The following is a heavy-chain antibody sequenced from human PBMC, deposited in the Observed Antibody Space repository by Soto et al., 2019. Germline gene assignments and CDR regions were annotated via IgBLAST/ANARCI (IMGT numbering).Heavy chain of an antibody. CDR1: GFTVSSNY. J-gene: IGHJ6*03. CDR3: GRGGCSGGSCYRNYYYYYMDV. D-gene: IGHD2-15*01. V-gene: IGHV3-66*01. CDR2: IYSGGST. Sequence: GGSLRLSCAASGFTVSSNYMSWVRQAPGKGLEWVSVIYSGGSTYYADSVKGRFTISRDNSKNTLYLQMNSLRAEDTAVYYCGRGGCSGGSCYRNYYYYYMDVWGKGTTVTVSS.